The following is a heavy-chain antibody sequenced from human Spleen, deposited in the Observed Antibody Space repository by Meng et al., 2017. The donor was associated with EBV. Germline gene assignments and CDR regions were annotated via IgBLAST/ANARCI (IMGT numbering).Heavy chain of an antibody. D-gene: IGHD4/OR15-4a*01. V-gene: IGHV2-5*01. J-gene: IGHJ4*02. CDR1: GFSLSTSGAG. Sequence: QITLKESGPTLVKPTQTLTLTCSFSGFSLSTSGAGVGWIRQPPGKALEWLALIYWNDDKRYRPSLKSRLSITKDTAKSQVVLTVTNMDPVDTATYYCAHRGGATVLTHFDYWGQGTLVTVSS. CDR3: AHRGGATVLTHFDY. CDR2: IYWNDDK.